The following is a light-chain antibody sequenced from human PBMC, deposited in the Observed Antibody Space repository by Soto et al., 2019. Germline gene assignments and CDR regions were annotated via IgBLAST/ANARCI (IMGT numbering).Light chain of an antibody. CDR1: QTVSSN. Sequence: ERVMTQSPATLSASPGESVTLSCRASQTVSSNLAWYQHKPGQAPRLLIYATSTRAPGVSARFSGSGSGSGTEFTLTISSLQSEDYAVYYFQQYNNWPQVSFGPGTKVEIK. V-gene: IGKV3-15*01. J-gene: IGKJ3*01. CDR2: ATS. CDR3: QQYNNWPQVS.